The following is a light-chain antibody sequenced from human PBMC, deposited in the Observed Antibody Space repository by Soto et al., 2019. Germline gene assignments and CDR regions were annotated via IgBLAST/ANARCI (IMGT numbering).Light chain of an antibody. Sequence: EIGLTQSPGPPSFSPGERATPSCRVSQSVSSRYLAWYQQTPGQAPRLLLYGASTRATGIPDRFSGSGSGTDFTLTISRLEPEDFAVYYCHQYGSSPATFGQGTKVDIK. CDR2: GAS. CDR1: QSVSSRY. CDR3: HQYGSSPAT. V-gene: IGKV3-20*01. J-gene: IGKJ1*01.